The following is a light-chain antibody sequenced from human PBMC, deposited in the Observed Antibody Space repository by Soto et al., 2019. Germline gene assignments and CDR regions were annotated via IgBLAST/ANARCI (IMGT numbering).Light chain of an antibody. V-gene: IGLV3-21*02. CDR3: QVWDSTSDRYV. CDR2: DDS. CDR1: NIGTKS. J-gene: IGLJ1*01. Sequence: SYELTQPPSVAVAAGQTARIACGGDNIGTKSVHWYQQKPGQAPVVVVYDDSDRPLGIPERFSGSNSGNTATLTINRVEVGDEADYYCQVWDSTSDRYVFGTGTRSPS.